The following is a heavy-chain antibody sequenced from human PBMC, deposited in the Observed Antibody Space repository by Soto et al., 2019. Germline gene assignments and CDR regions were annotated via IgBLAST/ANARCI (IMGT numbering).Heavy chain of an antibody. Sequence: QVQLVESGGGVVQPGRSLRLSCAASGFTFSSYAMYWVRQAPGKGLEWVAVISYDGNNKYYADSVKGRFTISRDNSKNTLYLQMNSLRAEDMAVYYCARAGCGGGSCDTLVGLRYGMDVW. CDR1: GFTFSSYA. V-gene: IGHV3-30-3*01. CDR3: ARAGCGGGSCDTLVGLRYGMDV. D-gene: IGHD2-15*01. CDR2: ISYDGNNK. J-gene: IGHJ6*01.